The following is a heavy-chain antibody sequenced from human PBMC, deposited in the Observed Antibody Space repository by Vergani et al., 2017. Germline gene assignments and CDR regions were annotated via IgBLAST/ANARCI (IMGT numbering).Heavy chain of an antibody. CDR2: VSGSSATP. D-gene: IGHD5-12*01. CDR3: TKGSRGYTGYFFDY. Sequence: EVQLLESGAGLVQPGGSLRLSCEASGFSFPGYAMSWVRQAPGKGLEWVSSVSGSSATPYYADSVKGRFIISRDNSKNTLHLQMNSLRADDTAVYYCTKGSRGYTGYFFDYWGQGTLATVSS. V-gene: IGHV3-23*01. CDR1: GFSFPGYA. J-gene: IGHJ4*02.